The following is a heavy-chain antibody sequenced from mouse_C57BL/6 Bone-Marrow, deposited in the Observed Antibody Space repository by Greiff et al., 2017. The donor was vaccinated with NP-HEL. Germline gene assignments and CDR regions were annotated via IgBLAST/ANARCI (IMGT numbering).Heavy chain of an antibody. CDR1: GFTFSSYG. D-gene: IGHD2-4*01. Sequence: EVKLVESGGDLVKPGGSLKLSCAASGFTFSSYGMSWVRQTPDKRLEWVATISSGGSYTYYPDSVKGRFTISRDNAKNTLYLQMSSLKSEDTAMYYCARQCRYYDYDDHYWGQGTSVTVSS. CDR3: ARQCRYYDYDDHY. J-gene: IGHJ4*01. CDR2: ISSGGSYT. V-gene: IGHV5-6*01.